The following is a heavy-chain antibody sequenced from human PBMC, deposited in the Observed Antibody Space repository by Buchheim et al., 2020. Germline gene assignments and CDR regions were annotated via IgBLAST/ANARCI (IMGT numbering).Heavy chain of an antibody. Sequence: QVQLVESGGGLVKPGGSLRLSCAVSGFTFSDSYMSWIRQAPGKGLECVSYISSSGSTIYYADSAKGRFTISRDNAKNLLSLQMSSLRVEDTAVYYCARAGDSGYDYRPPYYFDYWGQGAL. V-gene: IGHV3-11*01. CDR1: GFTFSDSY. CDR2: ISSSGSTI. D-gene: IGHD5-12*01. CDR3: ARAGDSGYDYRPPYYFDY. J-gene: IGHJ4*02.